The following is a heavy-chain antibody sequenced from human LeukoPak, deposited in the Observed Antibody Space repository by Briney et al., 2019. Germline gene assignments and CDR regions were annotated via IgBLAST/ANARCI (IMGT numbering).Heavy chain of an antibody. Sequence: GGSLRLSCAVSGFTFSSYWMSWVRQAPGKGLEWVASIKQDGSEKNYVNSEKGRFTISRDNAKNSLYLQMNSLRAEDTAVYYCARDQPFGSYWGQGTLVTVSS. CDR3: ARDQPFGSY. D-gene: IGHD3-10*01. CDR2: IKQDGSEK. J-gene: IGHJ4*02. V-gene: IGHV3-7*03. CDR1: GFTFSSYW.